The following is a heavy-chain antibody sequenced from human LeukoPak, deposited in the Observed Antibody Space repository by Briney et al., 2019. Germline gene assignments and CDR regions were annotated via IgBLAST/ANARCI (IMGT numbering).Heavy chain of an antibody. D-gene: IGHD3-10*01. CDR3: ATEGRITLGRGPLDP. J-gene: IGHJ5*02. Sequence: ASVTVSCKVSGYTLTELSMHWVRQAPGKGLEWMGGFDPEDGETIYAQKFQGRVTTTEDTSTDTAYIEVSSLRSEDKAVYYCATEGRITLGRGPLDPWGQGTLVTVSS. CDR1: GYTLTELS. CDR2: FDPEDGET. V-gene: IGHV1-24*01.